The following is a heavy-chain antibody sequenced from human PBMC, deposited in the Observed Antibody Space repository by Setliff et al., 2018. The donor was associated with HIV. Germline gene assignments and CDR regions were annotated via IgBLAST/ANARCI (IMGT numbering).Heavy chain of an antibody. CDR3: ARWVYNSAWSLDY. J-gene: IGHJ4*02. CDR1: GGSVNSGNYH. Sequence: PSETLSLTCSASGGSVNSGNYHWAWIRQPAGKGLEWIGHIYTSGSPHYKSSLTSRLTISLDTSRNQFSLKLTSVTAADSATYYCARWVYNSAWSLDYWGQGTLVTVSS. CDR2: IYTSGSP. V-gene: IGHV4-61*09. D-gene: IGHD6-19*01.